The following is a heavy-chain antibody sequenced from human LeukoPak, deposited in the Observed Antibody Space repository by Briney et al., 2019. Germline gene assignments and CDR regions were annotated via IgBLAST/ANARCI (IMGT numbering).Heavy chain of an antibody. Sequence: ASVKVSCKAFGYTFTSNYMHWVRQAPGQGPEWMGVISPSGGSTTYAQKFQGRVTLTRDMSTSTDYLELSSLRSEDTAVYYCARAMVNTIFGVVIINWFDPWGQGTLVTVSS. CDR2: ISPSGGST. CDR3: ARAMVNTIFGVVIINWFDP. D-gene: IGHD3-3*01. V-gene: IGHV1-46*01. J-gene: IGHJ5*02. CDR1: GYTFTSNY.